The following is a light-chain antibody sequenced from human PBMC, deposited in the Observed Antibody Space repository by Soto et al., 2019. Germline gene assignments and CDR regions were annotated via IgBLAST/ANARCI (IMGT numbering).Light chain of an antibody. Sequence: DIQMTQTPSTLSASVGDRVTITCRASQDINKYLAWYQQKPGEAPKLLIYKVSILESGVPSRFSGSGSGTEFTLTISSQQPDDFAAYYCQQYNNYSWTFGQGTKVEVK. CDR1: QDINKY. V-gene: IGKV1-5*03. J-gene: IGKJ1*01. CDR3: QQYNNYSWT. CDR2: KVS.